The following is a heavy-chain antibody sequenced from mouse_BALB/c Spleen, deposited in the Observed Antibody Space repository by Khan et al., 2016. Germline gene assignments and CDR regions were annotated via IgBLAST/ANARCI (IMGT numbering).Heavy chain of an antibody. J-gene: IGHJ4*01. CDR2: IKSNGGIT. CDR1: GFTFISYG. CDR3: ARRREDGYYYARDY. V-gene: IGHV5-6-3*01. Sequence: EVELVASGGGLVQPGGSLKLSCAASGFTFISYGMSWVRQTPDKRLELVATIKSNGGITYYPDSVQGRFSISRDNAKNTLYMQMGSLKSEDRAMYDCARRREDGYYYARDYWGQGTSVTVSS.